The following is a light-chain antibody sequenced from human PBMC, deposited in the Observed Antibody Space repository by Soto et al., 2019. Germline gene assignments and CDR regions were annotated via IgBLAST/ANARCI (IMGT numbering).Light chain of an antibody. V-gene: IGKV2-24*01. CDR1: QSLVHSDRNTY. J-gene: IGKJ1*01. CDR3: MQLSHLPWT. CDR2: KVS. Sequence: EIVMTQTPLSAPVTLGQSASISCRSSQSLVHSDRNTYLSWFHQRPGHPPRLLIYKVSKRFSGVPDRFGGSGSGTYSTLKIDRVEADDVGLYYGMQLSHLPWTFGQGTKVEV.